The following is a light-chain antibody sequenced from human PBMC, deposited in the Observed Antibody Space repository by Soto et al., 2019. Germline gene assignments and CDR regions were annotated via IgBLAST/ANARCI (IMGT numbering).Light chain of an antibody. V-gene: IGKV4-1*01. J-gene: IGKJ5*01. CDR2: WAS. CDR3: QQYYSTLT. Sequence: DIVMTQSPDSLAVSLGERATINCKSSQSVLYSSNNKNYLASYQQKPGQPPKLLIYWASTRESGVPDRFSGSGSGTDFTLTISSLQAEDVAVYYCQQYYSTLTFGQGTRLEIK. CDR1: QSVLYSSNNKNY.